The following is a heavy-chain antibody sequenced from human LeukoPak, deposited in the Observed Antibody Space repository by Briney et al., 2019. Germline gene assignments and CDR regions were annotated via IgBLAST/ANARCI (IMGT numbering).Heavy chain of an antibody. J-gene: IGHJ4*02. Sequence: GGSLRLSCAASGFVFSDYWMHWVRQAPGKGLEWVANVNQDTSERYYVDSVKGRFTISRDNAKNSLYLQMNSLRAEDTAVYYRGRAMKDWGQGILVTVSS. V-gene: IGHV3-7*03. CDR2: VNQDTSER. CDR3: GRAMKD. CDR1: GFVFSDYW.